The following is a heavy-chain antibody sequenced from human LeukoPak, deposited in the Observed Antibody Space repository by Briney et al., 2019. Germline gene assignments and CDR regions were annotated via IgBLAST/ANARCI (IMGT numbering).Heavy chain of an antibody. J-gene: IGHJ6*03. V-gene: IGHV1-8*02. CDR2: INPNSGNT. CDR3: ARVNSYGDYGNPYYYYYYMDV. D-gene: IGHD4-17*01. Sequence: WASVKVSCKASGYTFTGYYMHWVRQAPGQGLEWMGWINPNSGNTGYAQKFQGRVTMTRNTSISTAYMELSSLRSEDTAVYYCARVNSYGDYGNPYYYYYYMDVWGKGTTVTISS. CDR1: GYTFTGYY.